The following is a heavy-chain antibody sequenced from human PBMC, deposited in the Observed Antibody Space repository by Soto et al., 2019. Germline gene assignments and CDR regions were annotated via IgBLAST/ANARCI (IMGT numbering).Heavy chain of an antibody. D-gene: IGHD1-26*01. Sequence: VQLVESGGGVVQPGGSLRLSCAASGFTFRTYGMYWFRQAPGKGLEWVAVIWNDASNKYYADSVKGRFTISRDNSENTLYLQMNSLRAEDTAVYYCARGRVDGGELDLWGQGTLVTVSS. CDR3: ARGRVDGGELDL. J-gene: IGHJ4*02. CDR1: GFTFRTYG. V-gene: IGHV3-33*01. CDR2: IWNDASNK.